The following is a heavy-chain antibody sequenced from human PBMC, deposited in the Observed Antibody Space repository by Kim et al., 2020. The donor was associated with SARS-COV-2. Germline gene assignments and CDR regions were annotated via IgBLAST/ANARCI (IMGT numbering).Heavy chain of an antibody. CDR2: ISSNSGSI. CDR3: AKVVWFGDLLSGYFDH. J-gene: IGHJ4*01. V-gene: IGHV3-9*01. Sequence: GGSLRLSCTASGFTFNNYAMNWVRQAPGKGLEWVSYISSNSGSIGYADSVKGRFTISRDNAKNSLYLQMNSLRAEDTALYYCAKVVWFGDLLSGYFDHWGQATLVTLYS. CDR1: GFTFNNYA. D-gene: IGHD3-10*01.